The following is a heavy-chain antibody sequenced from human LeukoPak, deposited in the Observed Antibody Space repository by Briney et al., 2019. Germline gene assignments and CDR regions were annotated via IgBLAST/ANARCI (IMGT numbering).Heavy chain of an antibody. J-gene: IGHJ6*03. Sequence: SETLSLTCTVSGGSISSYYWSWIRQPPGKGLEWIGYIYYSGSTNYNPSLKSRVTISVDTSKNQFSLKLSSVTAADTAVYYCAGRYYYGSGSSYYYYMDVWGKGTTVTISS. CDR3: AGRYYYGSGSSYYYYMDV. CDR2: IYYSGST. D-gene: IGHD3-10*01. CDR1: GGSISSYY. V-gene: IGHV4-59*01.